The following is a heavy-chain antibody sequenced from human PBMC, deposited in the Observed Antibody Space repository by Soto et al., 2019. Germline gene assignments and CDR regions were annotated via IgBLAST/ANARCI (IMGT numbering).Heavy chain of an antibody. CDR3: ARVGRDDYVWGSYRTGYWYFDL. CDR1: GFTFSSYE. D-gene: IGHD3-16*02. Sequence: EVQLVVSGGGLVQPGGSLRLSCAASGFTFSSYEMNWVRQDPGKGLEWVSYISSSGSTIYYADSVKGRFTISRDNAKNSLYLQMNSLRAEDTAVYYCARVGRDDYVWGSYRTGYWYFDLWGRGTLVTVSS. J-gene: IGHJ2*01. CDR2: ISSSGSTI. V-gene: IGHV3-48*03.